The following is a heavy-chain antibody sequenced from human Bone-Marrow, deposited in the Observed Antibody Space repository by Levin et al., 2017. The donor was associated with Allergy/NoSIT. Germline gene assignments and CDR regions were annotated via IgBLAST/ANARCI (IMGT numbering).Heavy chain of an antibody. V-gene: IGHV3-21*01. Sequence: PGGSLRLSCIVSGFTFSDYSIYWVRQAPGKGLEWISSISSDSSDLYYADSVKGRFTISRDNAKNSLNLQVSSLRAEDTAGYHLVRGIIGDVRVAHKEAFDVWGQGTMVTVSS. CDR2: ISSDSSDL. CDR1: GFTFSDYS. CDR3: VRGIIGDVRVAHKEAFDV. J-gene: IGHJ3*01. D-gene: IGHD2/OR15-2a*01.